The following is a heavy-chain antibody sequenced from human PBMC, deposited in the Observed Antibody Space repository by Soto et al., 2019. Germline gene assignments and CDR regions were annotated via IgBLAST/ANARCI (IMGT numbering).Heavy chain of an antibody. CDR1: GFTFSSYA. CDR3: AKDLGLRWLNSQTLYYYYGMDV. CDR2: ISGSGGST. D-gene: IGHD4-17*01. J-gene: IGHJ6*02. V-gene: IGHV3-23*01. Sequence: PGGSLRLSCAASGFTFSSYAMSWVGQAPGKGLEWVSAISGSGGSTYYADSVKGRFTISRDNSKNTLYLQMNSLRAEDTAVYYCAKDLGLRWLNSQTLYYYYGMDVWGQGTTVTVSS.